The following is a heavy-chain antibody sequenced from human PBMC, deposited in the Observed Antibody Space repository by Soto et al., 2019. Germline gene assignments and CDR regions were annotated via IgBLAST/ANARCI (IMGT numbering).Heavy chain of an antibody. CDR2: IYPGDSDT. CDR3: ATHSPVTNYYFYYYMLV. CDR1: GYSFTSYW. Sequence: WESLKISCKGSGYSFTSYWIGWVRQMPGKGLEWMGIIYPGDSDTRYSPSFQGQVTISADKSISTSYLQWSSLKASDTAMYYCATHSPVTNYYFYYYMLVLGKGHTGTV. D-gene: IGHD4-17*01. V-gene: IGHV5-51*01. J-gene: IGHJ6*03.